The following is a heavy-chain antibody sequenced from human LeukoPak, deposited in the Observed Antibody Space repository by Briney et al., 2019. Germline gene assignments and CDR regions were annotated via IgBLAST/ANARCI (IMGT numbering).Heavy chain of an antibody. CDR3: ARGQVLRYFDWLLSQSFDY. CDR1: GFTFSSYW. J-gene: IGHJ4*02. V-gene: IGHV3-7*01. Sequence: QSGGSLRLSCAASGFTFSSYWMSWVRQAPGKGLEGVANIKQDGSEKYYVDSVKGRFTISRDNAKNSLYLQMNSLRAEDTSVYYCARGQVLRYFDWLLSQSFDYWGQGTLVTVSS. CDR2: IKQDGSEK. D-gene: IGHD3-9*01.